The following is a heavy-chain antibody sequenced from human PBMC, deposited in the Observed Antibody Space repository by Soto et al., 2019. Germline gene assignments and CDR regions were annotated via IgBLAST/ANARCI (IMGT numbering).Heavy chain of an antibody. CDR1: GDTFSFYT. D-gene: IGHD3-10*01. Sequence: QVQLVQTGAEVKKPGSSVKVSCKASGDTFSFYTINWVRQAPGLGLEWMGGINPILTMSNYAQKFQGRVTITADKSTSTAYMELSSLRSEDTAMYYCATSYGSGYRAFDYWGLGALVTVSS. V-gene: IGHV1-69*02. CDR2: INPILTMS. J-gene: IGHJ4*02. CDR3: ATSYGSGYRAFDY.